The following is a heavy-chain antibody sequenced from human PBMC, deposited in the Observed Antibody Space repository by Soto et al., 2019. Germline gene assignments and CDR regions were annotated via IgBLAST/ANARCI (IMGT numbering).Heavy chain of an antibody. CDR2: IYYSGST. V-gene: IGHV4-39*01. J-gene: IGHJ5*02. CDR3: ATRWAYDFWSGKIWFDP. Sequence: QLQLQESGPGLVKPSETLSLTCTVSGGSISSSSYYWGWIRQPPGKGLEWIGSIYYSGSTYYNPSLKSRVTISVDTSKHQFSLKLNSVSAADTAVYYCATRWAYDFWSGKIWFDPWGQGTLVTVSS. D-gene: IGHD3-3*01. CDR1: GGSISSSSYY.